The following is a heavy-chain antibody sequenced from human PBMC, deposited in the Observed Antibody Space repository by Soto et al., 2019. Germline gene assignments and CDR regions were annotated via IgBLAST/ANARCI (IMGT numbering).Heavy chain of an antibody. CDR1: GGSISSSY. Sequence: SETLSLTCTVSGGSISSSYWSWIRQPPGKGLEWIGYIYYSGSTNYNPSLKSRVTISVDTSKNQFSLKLSSVTAADTAVYYCAGINCTNGVCYWFDPWGQGTLVTVS. V-gene: IGHV4-59*08. CDR2: IYYSGST. CDR3: AGINCTNGVCYWFDP. D-gene: IGHD2-8*01. J-gene: IGHJ5*02.